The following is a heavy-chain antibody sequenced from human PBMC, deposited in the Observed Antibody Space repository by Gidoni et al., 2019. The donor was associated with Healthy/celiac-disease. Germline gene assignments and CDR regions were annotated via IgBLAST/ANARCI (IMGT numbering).Heavy chain of an antibody. CDR2: IYYSGST. J-gene: IGHJ6*02. CDR3: ARDLVDCSSTSCPGDYYYGMDV. Sequence: QVQLQESGPGLVKPSETLSLTCTVSGGSISSYYWSWIRPPPGKGLEWIGYIYYSGSTNYNPSLKSRVTISVDTSKNQFSLKLSSVTAADTAVYYCARDLVDCSSTSCPGDYYYGMDVWGQGATVTVSS. D-gene: IGHD2-2*01. CDR1: GGSISSYY. V-gene: IGHV4-59*01.